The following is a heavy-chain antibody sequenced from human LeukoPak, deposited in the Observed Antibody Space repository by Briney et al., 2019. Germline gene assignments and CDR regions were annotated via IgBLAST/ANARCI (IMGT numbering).Heavy chain of an antibody. CDR3: ARDSSGGGWFYFVY. Sequence: GRSLGLLRVVSGFSFNNYGFHWVRQAPGKGLEWVADIYYDGSTKYYGDSVKGRFTISRDNSENTLYLQMNSLRAEDTAVYYCARDSSGGGWFYFVYWGQ. J-gene: IGHJ4*02. D-gene: IGHD6-19*01. V-gene: IGHV3-33*01. CDR1: GFSFNNYG. CDR2: IYYDGSTK.